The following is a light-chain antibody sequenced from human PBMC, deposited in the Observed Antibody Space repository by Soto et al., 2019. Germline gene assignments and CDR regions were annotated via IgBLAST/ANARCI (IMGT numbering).Light chain of an antibody. Sequence: QSALTQPPSASGSPGQSVTISCTGTSSDVGTYNYVSWYQQHPGTAPKLMIYEVTKRPSGVPDRFSGSKSGNTASLTVSGLQAEDEADYYCSSYAGSNYYVVFGGGTKVTVL. CDR2: EVT. CDR3: SSYAGSNYYVV. CDR1: SSDVGTYNY. J-gene: IGLJ3*02. V-gene: IGLV2-8*01.